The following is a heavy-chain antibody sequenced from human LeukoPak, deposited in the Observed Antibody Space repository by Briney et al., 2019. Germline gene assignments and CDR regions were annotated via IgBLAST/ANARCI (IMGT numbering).Heavy chain of an antibody. D-gene: IGHD3-16*01. J-gene: IGHJ4*02. CDR2: INPDGSGK. V-gene: IGHV3-7*01. Sequence: GGSLRLSCEASGFTLSTYWMNWVRQVPGKGLDWVANINPDGSGKRYVDSVKGRFTIARDNADNSLSLQMNSLRAEDTAVYYCASGGAGGNSWGQVTLVTVSS. CDR1: GFTLSTYW. CDR3: ASGGAGGNS.